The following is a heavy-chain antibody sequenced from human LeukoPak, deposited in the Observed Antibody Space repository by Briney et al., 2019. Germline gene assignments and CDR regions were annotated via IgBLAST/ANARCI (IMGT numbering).Heavy chain of an antibody. CDR3: ARDKVVVVPAAIGSRWFDP. V-gene: IGHV1-18*01. CDR2: ISAYNGNT. Sequence: ASVKVSCKASGYTFTSYGISWVRQAPGQGLEWMGWISAYNGNTNYAQKLQGRVTMTTDTSTSTAYIELRSLRSDDTAVYYCARDKVVVVPAAIGSRWFDPWGQGTLVIVSS. CDR1: GYTFTSYG. J-gene: IGHJ5*02. D-gene: IGHD2-2*01.